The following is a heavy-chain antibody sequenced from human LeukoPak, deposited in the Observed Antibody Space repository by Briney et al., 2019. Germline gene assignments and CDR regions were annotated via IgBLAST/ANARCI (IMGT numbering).Heavy chain of an antibody. CDR3: ARSDGSGYSSMVSSKHDY. CDR2: ISGSGGTT. J-gene: IGHJ4*02. CDR1: GFTFSSYA. Sequence: GGSLRLSCASSGFTFSSYAMSWVRQAPGKGLEWVSGISGSGGTTYYAGSVKGRFTISRDNSKNTLYLQMNSLRAEDTAVYYCARSDGSGYSSMVSSKHDYWGQGTLVTVSS. V-gene: IGHV3-23*01. D-gene: IGHD3-22*01.